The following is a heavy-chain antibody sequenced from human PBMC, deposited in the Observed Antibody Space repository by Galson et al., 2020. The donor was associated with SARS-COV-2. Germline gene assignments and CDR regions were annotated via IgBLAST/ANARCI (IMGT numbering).Heavy chain of an antibody. D-gene: IGHD1-26*01. CDR2: TYDSGST. CDR1: GGSISSSIYF. J-gene: IGHJ4*02. Sequence: SETLSLTFTVSGGSISSSIYFWGWIRQPPGKGLQWIGTTYDSGSTYYDPSLKSRLTISVDTSKNQFSLKLSSVTAADTAVYYCARHGRGELLFPFDYWGQGILVTVSS. CDR3: ARHGRGELLFPFDY. V-gene: IGHV4-39*01.